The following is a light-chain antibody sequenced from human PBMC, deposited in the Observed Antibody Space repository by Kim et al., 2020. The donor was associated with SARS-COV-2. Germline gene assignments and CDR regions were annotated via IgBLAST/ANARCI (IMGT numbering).Light chain of an antibody. CDR2: GKN. Sequence: SSELTQDPAVSVALGQTVRITCQGDSLRIYYASWYQQKPGQAPVLVIYGKNNRPSGIPDRFSGSSSGNTASLTITGAQAEDEADYYCNSRDSSGNHLVFGGGTPLTVL. CDR1: SLRIYY. CDR3: NSRDSSGNHLV. V-gene: IGLV3-19*01. J-gene: IGLJ2*01.